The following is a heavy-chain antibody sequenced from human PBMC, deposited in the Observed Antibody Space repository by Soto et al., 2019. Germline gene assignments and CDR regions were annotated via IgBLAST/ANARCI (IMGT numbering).Heavy chain of an antibody. CDR1: GYTFTGHY. V-gene: IGHV1-2*04. CDR2: INPKSGGT. J-gene: IGHJ2*01. Sequence: QAQLVQSGAEVKKPGASVKVSCQASGYTFTGHYIHWVRQAPGQGLQWMGWINPKSGGTHYAQKFKRWATLTRETCIGTAYLELTIVTAGDTAIYYCEKAGGGSGDFWYVDLWGRGTLVSVSS. CDR3: EKAGGGSGDFWYVDL. D-gene: IGHD3-16*01.